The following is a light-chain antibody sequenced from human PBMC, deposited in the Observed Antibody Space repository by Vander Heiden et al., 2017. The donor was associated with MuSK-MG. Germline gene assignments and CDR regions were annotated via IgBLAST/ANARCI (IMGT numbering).Light chain of an antibody. Sequence: QPVLTQPPSASASLGAPVTPTCTLSSGSSNYNVDWYQQRPGKGPRFVMRVGIGGVVGSRRDGDPARCSVLGSGLTRSLTIKTVPEEDESADHCGADQVSVSNFVVFGGGTKLTVL. V-gene: IGLV9-49*01. CDR1: SGSSNYN. CDR2: VGIGGVVG. J-gene: IGLJ2*01. CDR3: GADQVSVSNFVV.